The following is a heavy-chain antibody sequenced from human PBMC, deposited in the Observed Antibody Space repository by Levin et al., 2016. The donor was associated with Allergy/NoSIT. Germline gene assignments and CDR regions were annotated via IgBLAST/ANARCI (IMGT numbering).Heavy chain of an antibody. J-gene: IGHJ4*02. CDR2: IYYSGST. Sequence: SETLSLTCSVSGGSISSYYWGWIRQPPGKGLEWIGNIYYSGSTYYNVSLKSRVTISVDTSKNQFSLKLSSVTAADTAVYYCAIFYCSSTSCYWYYFDYWGQGTLVTVSS. V-gene: IGHV4-39*01. CDR1: GGSISSYY. D-gene: IGHD2-2*01. CDR3: AIFYCSSTSCYWYYFDY.